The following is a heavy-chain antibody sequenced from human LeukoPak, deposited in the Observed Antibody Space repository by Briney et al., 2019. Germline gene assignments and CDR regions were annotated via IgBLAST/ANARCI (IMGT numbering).Heavy chain of an antibody. Sequence: GGSLKLSCAASGFIFSGSPMHWVRQASGKGLEWVGRIRSKANNYATAYAASVKGRFTISRDDSMHTAFLQMNSLKTEDTAVYYCTKQLNDAFDIWGQGTMATVSS. CDR3: TKQLNDAFDI. J-gene: IGHJ3*02. D-gene: IGHD6-6*01. V-gene: IGHV3-73*01. CDR1: GFIFSGSP. CDR2: IRSKANNYAT.